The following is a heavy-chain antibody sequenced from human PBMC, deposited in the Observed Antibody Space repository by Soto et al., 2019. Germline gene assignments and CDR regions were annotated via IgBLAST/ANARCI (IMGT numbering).Heavy chain of an antibody. V-gene: IGHV1-69*06. CDR2: IIPIFGTA. D-gene: IGHD5-12*01. CDR1: GGTFSSYA. CDR3: AGRVGPGWLQRGYFDY. Sequence: QVQLVQSGAEVKKPGSSVKVSCKASGGTFSSYAISCVRQAPGQGLEWMGGIIPIFGTANYAQNLQGSVTITADKSTSTAYMELSSLRSEDTAVYYCAGRVGPGWLQRGYFDYWGQGTLVTVSS. J-gene: IGHJ4*02.